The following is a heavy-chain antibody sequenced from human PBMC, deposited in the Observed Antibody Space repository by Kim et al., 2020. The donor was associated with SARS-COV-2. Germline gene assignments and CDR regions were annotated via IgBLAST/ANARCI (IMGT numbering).Heavy chain of an antibody. CDR1: GYTFTSYY. CDR2: INPSGGST. D-gene: IGHD4-17*01. J-gene: IGHJ4*02. Sequence: ASVKVSCKASGYTFTSYYMHWVRQAPGQGLEWMGIINPSGGSTSYAQKFQGRVTMTRDTSTSTVYMELSSLRSEDTAVYYCAREALATVVTPPVRRSPLDYWGQGTLVTVSS. CDR3: AREALATVVTPPVRRSPLDY. V-gene: IGHV1-46*01.